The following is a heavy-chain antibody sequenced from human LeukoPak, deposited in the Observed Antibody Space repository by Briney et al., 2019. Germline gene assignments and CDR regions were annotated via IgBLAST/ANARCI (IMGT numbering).Heavy chain of an antibody. CDR1: GGSISSSSYY. Sequence: PSETLSLTCTVSGGSISSSSYYWGWIRQPPGKGLEWIGSIYYSGSTYYNPSLKSRVTISVDTSKNQFSLKLSSVTAADTAVYYCARDPCSGGSCYFFDYWGQGTLVTVSS. CDR2: IYYSGST. D-gene: IGHD2-15*01. J-gene: IGHJ4*02. V-gene: IGHV4-39*07. CDR3: ARDPCSGGSCYFFDY.